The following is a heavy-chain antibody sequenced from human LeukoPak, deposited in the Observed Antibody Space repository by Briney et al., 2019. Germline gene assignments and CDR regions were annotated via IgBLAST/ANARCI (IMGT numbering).Heavy chain of an antibody. J-gene: IGHJ5*02. D-gene: IGHD2-15*01. V-gene: IGHV1-69*01. CDR1: GGTFSSYA. CDR3: ARDLYCSGGSCSFNWFDP. Sequence: ASVKVSCKTSGGTFSSYAISWVRQAPGQGLEWMGGIIPIFGTANYAQKFQGGVTITADESTSTAYMELSSLRSEDTAVYYCARDLYCSGGSCSFNWFDPWGQGTLVTVSS. CDR2: IIPIFGTA.